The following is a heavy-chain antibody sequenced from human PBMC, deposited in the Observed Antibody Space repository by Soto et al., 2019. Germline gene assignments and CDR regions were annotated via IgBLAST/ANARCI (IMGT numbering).Heavy chain of an antibody. Sequence: QVQLVQSGAEVREPGASVKVSCKASGYTFSSYDVGWVRQATGQGLEWMGWMNPNSANTGYSQTFQGRVTRTRDTPLSTADIDLHCLTSEDTALYYGTRAPRNQLLSAYRGQGPLVTVSS. CDR3: TRAPRNQLLSAY. CDR2: MNPNSANT. D-gene: IGHD2-15*01. V-gene: IGHV1-8*01. J-gene: IGHJ4*02. CDR1: GYTFSSYD.